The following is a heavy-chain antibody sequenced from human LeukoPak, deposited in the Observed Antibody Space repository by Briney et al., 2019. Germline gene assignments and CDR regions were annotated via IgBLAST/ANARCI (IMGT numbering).Heavy chain of an antibody. J-gene: IGHJ4*02. Sequence: HAGGSLRLSCVASGFTFSSYGMHWVHQAPGKGLEWLAVISHDGNNKYYADSVRGRFTLSRDNSKNTLYLQMNSLRAEDTAVYYCAKSGLSSGWYPYDNWGQGALVTVSS. D-gene: IGHD6-19*01. CDR2: ISHDGNNK. V-gene: IGHV3-30*18. CDR1: GFTFSSYG. CDR3: AKSGLSSGWYPYDN.